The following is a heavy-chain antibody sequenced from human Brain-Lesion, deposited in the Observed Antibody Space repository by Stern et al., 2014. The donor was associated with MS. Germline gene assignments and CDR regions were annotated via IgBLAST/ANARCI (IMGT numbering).Heavy chain of an antibody. CDR2: VHNEGRRT. J-gene: IGHJ5*01. CDR3: ARGERWFDS. V-gene: IGHV3-74*02. CDR1: GFTFSTYW. Sequence: EVQLVESGGGLVQPGGSLRLSCAASGFTFSTYWVPWVRQAPGKGLVWVSRVHNEGRRTSYAASVKGRFTMSRDNAKNTLYLQMNSLRVEDTAIYYCARGERWFDSWGQGTLVTVSS. D-gene: IGHD3-10*01.